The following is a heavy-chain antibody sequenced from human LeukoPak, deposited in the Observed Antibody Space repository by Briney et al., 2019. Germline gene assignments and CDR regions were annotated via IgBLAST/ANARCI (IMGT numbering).Heavy chain of an antibody. V-gene: IGHV3-53*01. CDR3: AREPYYYGSGSYDY. Sequence: PGGSLRLSCAASGFTFSSYWMHWVRQAPGKGLEWVSVIYSDGSTYYADSVKGRFTISRDNSKNTLDLQMTGLRAEDTAVYYCAREPYYYGSGSYDYWGQGTLVTVSS. CDR2: IYSDGST. D-gene: IGHD3-10*01. CDR1: GFTFSSYW. J-gene: IGHJ4*02.